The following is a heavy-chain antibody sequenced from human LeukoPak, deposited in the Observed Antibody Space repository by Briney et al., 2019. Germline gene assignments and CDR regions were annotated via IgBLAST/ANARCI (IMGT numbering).Heavy chain of an antibody. D-gene: IGHD2-2*01. J-gene: IGHJ4*02. CDR3: ARVADRYCSSTSCCQPEPYYFDY. Sequence: SETLSLTCTVYGGSFSGYYWSWIRQPPGKGLEWIGEINHSGSTNYNPSLKSRVTISVDTSKNQFSLKLSSVTAADTAVYYCARVADRYCSSTSCCQPEPYYFDYWGQGTLVTVSS. V-gene: IGHV4-34*01. CDR2: INHSGST. CDR1: GGSFSGYY.